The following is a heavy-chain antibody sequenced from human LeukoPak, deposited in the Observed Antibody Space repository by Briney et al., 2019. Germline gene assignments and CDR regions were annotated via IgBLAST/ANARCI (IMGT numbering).Heavy chain of an antibody. CDR2: INHSGST. V-gene: IGHV4-34*01. CDR1: GGSFSGYY. D-gene: IGHD5-18*01. Sequence: SETLSLTCAVYGGSFSGYYWSWIRQPPGKGLEWIGEINHSGSTNYNPSLKSRVTISVDTSKNQFSLKLSSVTAADTAVYYCARGGTIQLWLRTYYYYGMGVWGQGTTVTVSS. CDR3: ARGGTIQLWLRTYYYYGMGV. J-gene: IGHJ6*02.